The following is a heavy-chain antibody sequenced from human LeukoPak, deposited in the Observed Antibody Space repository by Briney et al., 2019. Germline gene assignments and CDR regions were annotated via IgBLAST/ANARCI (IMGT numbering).Heavy chain of an antibody. CDR1: GFTFSSYA. V-gene: IGHV3-23*01. J-gene: IGHJ6*02. CDR3: AKDLNSYGYYYYGMDV. CDR2: IRGSGGST. Sequence: GGSLRLSCAASGFTFSSYAMSWVRRAPGKGLEWVSSIRGSGGSTYYADSVKGRFTISRDNSKNTLYLQMNSLRAEDTAVYYCAKDLNSYGYYYYGMDVWGQGTTVTVSS. D-gene: IGHD5-18*01.